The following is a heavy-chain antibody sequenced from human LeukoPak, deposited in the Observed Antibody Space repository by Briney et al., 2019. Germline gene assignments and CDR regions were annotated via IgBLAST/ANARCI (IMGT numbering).Heavy chain of an antibody. Sequence: ASETLSLTCAVYGGSFSGYYWSWIRQPPGKGLEWIGEINHSGSTYYNPSLKSRVTISVDTSKNQFSLKLSSVAAADTAVYYCARRNMVRGLRGFDFWGQGTLVTVSS. D-gene: IGHD3-10*01. V-gene: IGHV4-34*01. CDR2: INHSGST. CDR3: ARRNMVRGLRGFDF. CDR1: GGSFSGYY. J-gene: IGHJ4*02.